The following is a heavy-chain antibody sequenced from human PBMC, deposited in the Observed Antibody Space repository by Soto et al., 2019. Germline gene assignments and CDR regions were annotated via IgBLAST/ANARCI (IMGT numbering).Heavy chain of an antibody. CDR3: ARDLKGLATISRYYYGMDV. CDR1: GGTFSSYA. V-gene: IGHV1-69*13. Sequence: SVKVSCKASGGTFSSYAISWVRQAPGQGLEWMGGIIPIFGTANYAQKFQGRVTITADESTSTAYMELSSLRSGDTAVYYCARDLKGLATISRYYYGMDVWGQGTTVTVSS. J-gene: IGHJ6*02. D-gene: IGHD5-12*01. CDR2: IIPIFGTA.